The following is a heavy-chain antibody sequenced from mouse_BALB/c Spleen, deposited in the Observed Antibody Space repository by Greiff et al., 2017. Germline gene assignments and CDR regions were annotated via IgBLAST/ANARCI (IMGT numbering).Heavy chain of an antibody. D-gene: IGHD2-2*01. CDR2: ISSGGST. Sequence: EVKVVESGGGLVKPGGSLKLSCAASGFTFSSYAMSWVRQTPEKRLEWVASISSGGSTYYLDSVKGRFTISRDNARNILYLQMSSLRSEDTAMYYCARIRGYYWYFDVWGAGTTVTVSS. J-gene: IGHJ1*01. CDR1: GFTFSSYA. V-gene: IGHV5-6-5*01. CDR3: ARIRGYYWYFDV.